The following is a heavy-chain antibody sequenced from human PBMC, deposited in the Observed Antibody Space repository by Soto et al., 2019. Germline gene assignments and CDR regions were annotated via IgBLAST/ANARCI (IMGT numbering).Heavy chain of an antibody. Sequence: PGGSLRLSCAASGFTFSSYAMSWVRQAPGKGLEWVSAISGSGGSTYYADSVKGRFTISRDNSKNTLYLQMNSLRAEDTAVYYCAKTQLWLRDYYYYGMDVWGQGTTVTVSS. D-gene: IGHD5-18*01. V-gene: IGHV3-23*01. J-gene: IGHJ6*02. CDR1: GFTFSSYA. CDR2: ISGSGGST. CDR3: AKTQLWLRDYYYYGMDV.